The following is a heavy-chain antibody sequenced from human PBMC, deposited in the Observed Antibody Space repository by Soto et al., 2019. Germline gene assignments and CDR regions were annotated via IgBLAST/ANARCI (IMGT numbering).Heavy chain of an antibody. V-gene: IGHV3-23*01. Sequence: TGGSLRLSCAASGFTFSSYAMSWVRQAPGKGLEWVSGIGGRGTSSYYADSVKGRFAISRDNSYNTLFLQLHSLRAEDTAVYYCAKSRYADSSGDYYDFWGQGTRVTVSS. D-gene: IGHD3-22*01. J-gene: IGHJ4*02. CDR3: AKSRYADSSGDYYDF. CDR2: IGGRGTSS. CDR1: GFTFSSYA.